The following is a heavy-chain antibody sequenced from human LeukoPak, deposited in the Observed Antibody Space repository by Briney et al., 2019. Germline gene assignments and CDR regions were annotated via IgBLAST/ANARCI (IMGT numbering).Heavy chain of an antibody. J-gene: IGHJ5*02. Sequence: PSETLSLTCTVSGGSITKTYFYWGWIRQPPGKGLEWIGSISDSGRTYYNPSLKSRVTISVDTSKNQISLNLSSVTAADTAVYFCARDSSEEVNGTIGTDWLDPWGQGTAVSVSS. CDR2: ISDSGRT. CDR3: ARDSSEEVNGTIGTDWLDP. D-gene: IGHD1-14*01. V-gene: IGHV4-39*07. CDR1: GGSITKTYFY.